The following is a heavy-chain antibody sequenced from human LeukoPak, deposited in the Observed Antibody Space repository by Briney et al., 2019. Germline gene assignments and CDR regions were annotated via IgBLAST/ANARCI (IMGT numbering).Heavy chain of an antibody. CDR3: ARGVTYYDFWSGYGPLDY. CDR1: GASFSGYY. J-gene: IGHJ4*02. CDR2: INNSGST. Sequence: SETLSLTCAVYGASFSGYYWSWLRQPPGKGLEWIGEINNSGSTNYNPSLKSRVTISVDTSKNQFSLKLSSVTAADTAVYYCARGVTYYDFWSGYGPLDYWGQGTLVSVSS. V-gene: IGHV4-34*01. D-gene: IGHD3-3*01.